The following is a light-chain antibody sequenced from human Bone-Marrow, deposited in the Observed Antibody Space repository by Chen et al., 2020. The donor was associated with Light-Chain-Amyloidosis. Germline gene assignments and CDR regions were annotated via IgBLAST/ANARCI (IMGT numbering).Light chain of an antibody. J-gene: IGLJ3*02. V-gene: IGLV2-23*02. CDR2: EVT. CDR3: CSYDDFKSSWV. Sequence: QSVLTQPASVSGSPGQSITITCTGTSSVVGNHDIVSWYQQHPGKAPKFLIYEVTKRPSGVSNRFSGSKSGNTAYLKISGLRAEDETYYHCCSYDDFKSSWVFGGGTMLTVL. CDR1: SSVVGNHDI.